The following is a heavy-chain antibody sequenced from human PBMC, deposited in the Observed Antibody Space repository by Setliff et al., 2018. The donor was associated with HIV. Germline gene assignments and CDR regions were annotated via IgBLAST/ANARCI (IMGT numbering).Heavy chain of an antibody. CDR1: GFTFSSYW. J-gene: IGHJ6*03. CDR2: IKEDGGEK. D-gene: IGHD3-3*01. V-gene: IGHV3-7*01. Sequence: PGGSLRLSCAASGFTFSSYWMSWVRQAPGKGLEWVANIKEDGGEKYYVDSVKGRFTISRDNPKNTLYLQMNSLRVEDTAVYYCARDPGYGPFGVLTRKGPGYYYYYMDVWGKGTTVTVSS. CDR3: ARDPGYGPFGVLTRKGPGYYYYYMDV.